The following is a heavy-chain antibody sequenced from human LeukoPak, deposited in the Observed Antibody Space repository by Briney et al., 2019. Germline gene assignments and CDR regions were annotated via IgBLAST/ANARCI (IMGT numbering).Heavy chain of an antibody. V-gene: IGHV3-48*03. CDR2: ISSGCSTI. CDR1: GFTFSSYK. CDR3: ARESRELLSHAFDI. Sequence: PGGSLRLSCTASGFTFSSYKVNWVRQAPRKGLEWVSNISSGCSTIYHADSVKGRFTISRDNAKNSLYLQMNSLRAEDTAVYYCARESRELLSHAFDIWGQGTMVTVSS. D-gene: IGHD1-26*01. J-gene: IGHJ3*02.